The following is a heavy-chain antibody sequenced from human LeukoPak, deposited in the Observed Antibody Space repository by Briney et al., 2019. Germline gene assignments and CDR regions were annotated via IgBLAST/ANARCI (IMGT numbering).Heavy chain of an antibody. CDR2: ISGSGGST. V-gene: IGHV3-23*01. CDR3: TTDIVPRGDY. D-gene: IGHD2-8*01. J-gene: IGHJ4*02. Sequence: GGSLRLSCAASGFTFSSYAMSWVRQAPGKGLEWVSAISGSGGSTYYADSVKGRFAISRDNSKNTLYLQMNSLKTEDTAVYYCTTDIVPRGDYWGQGTLVTVSS. CDR1: GFTFSSYA.